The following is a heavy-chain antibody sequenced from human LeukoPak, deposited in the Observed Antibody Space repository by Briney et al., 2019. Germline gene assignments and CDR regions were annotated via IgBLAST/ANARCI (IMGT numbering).Heavy chain of an antibody. J-gene: IGHJ6*04. CDR3: AELGITMIGGV. Sequence: GGSLRLSCAASGFTFSNYNMNWVRQAPGKGLEWVSSISSSHYIYYADSVKGRFTISRDNAKNSLYLQMNSLRAEDTAVYYCAELGITMIGGVWGKGTTVTISS. CDR2: ISSSHYI. D-gene: IGHD3-10*02. CDR1: GFTFSNYN. V-gene: IGHV3-69-1*02.